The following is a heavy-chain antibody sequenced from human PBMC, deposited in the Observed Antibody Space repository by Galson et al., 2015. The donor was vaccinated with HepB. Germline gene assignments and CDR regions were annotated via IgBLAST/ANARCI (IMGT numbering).Heavy chain of an antibody. CDR1: GFTFSNYP. CDR3: AREPNYDISSYYFDY. CDR2: ISSSSSTI. Sequence: SLRLSCAASGFTFSNYPMNWVRQAPGKGLEWASYISSSSSTIYYADSVKGRFTISRDNAKNSLYLQMNSLRDEDTAMYYCAREPNYDISSYYFDYWGQGTQFTVSS. J-gene: IGHJ4*02. D-gene: IGHD3-22*01. V-gene: IGHV3-48*02.